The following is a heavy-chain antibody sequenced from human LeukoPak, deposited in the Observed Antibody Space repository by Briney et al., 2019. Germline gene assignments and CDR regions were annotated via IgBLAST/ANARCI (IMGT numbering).Heavy chain of an antibody. V-gene: IGHV4-38-2*02. CDR1: GYSISSGYY. J-gene: IGHJ4*02. CDR3: ARVGVVGATKVRYFDY. CDR2: IYHSGST. D-gene: IGHD1-26*01. Sequence: PSETLSLTCTVSGYSISSGYYWGWIRQPPGKGLEWIGSIYHSGSTYYNPSLNSRVTISVDTSKNQFSLKLSSVTAADTAVYYCARVGVVGATKVRYFDYWGQGTLVTVSS.